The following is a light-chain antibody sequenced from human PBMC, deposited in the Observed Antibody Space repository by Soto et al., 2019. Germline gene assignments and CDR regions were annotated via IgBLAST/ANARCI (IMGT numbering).Light chain of an antibody. V-gene: IGKV3-11*01. CDR1: ENVRTF. CDR3: GGGSHWPPWT. Sequence: VLTQSPATLSLSPGERATLSCRASENVRTFVDWYQQKPGQAPRLLIYGASNRATDIPARFSGSGSGTDFTLTISNLEPEDFAVYYWGGGSHWPPWTFGQGTRVEIQ. CDR2: GAS. J-gene: IGKJ1*01.